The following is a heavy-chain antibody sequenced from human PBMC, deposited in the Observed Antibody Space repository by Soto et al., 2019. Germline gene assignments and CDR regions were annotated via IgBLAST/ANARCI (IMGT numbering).Heavy chain of an antibody. D-gene: IGHD3-10*01. V-gene: IGHV4-39*01. CDR1: GGSISSSSYY. J-gene: IGHJ5*02. CDR3: AGRITMVRGVIIMFDVGWFDP. CDR2: IYYSGST. Sequence: SETLSLTCTVSGGSISSSSYYWGWIRQPPGKGLEWIGSIYYSGSTYYNPSLKSRVTISVDTSKNQFSLKLSSVTAADTAVYYCAGRITMVRGVIIMFDVGWFDPWGQGTLVTVSS.